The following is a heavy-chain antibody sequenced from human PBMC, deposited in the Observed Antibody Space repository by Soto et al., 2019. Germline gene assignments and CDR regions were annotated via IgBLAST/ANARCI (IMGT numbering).Heavy chain of an antibody. Sequence: QVQLVQSGAEVKKPGSSVKVSCKASGGIFSTYAISWLRQAPGQGLEWMGGIIPIFGTPNYAQRFQGKVTITADESTSTAYMGLSRVRSEDTAICYCARERDDYSSGNHYNRIDSWGQGTLVTVSS. V-gene: IGHV1-69*19. J-gene: IGHJ4*02. D-gene: IGHD3-10*01. CDR1: GGIFSTYA. CDR2: IIPIFGTP. CDR3: ARERDDYSSGNHYNRIDS.